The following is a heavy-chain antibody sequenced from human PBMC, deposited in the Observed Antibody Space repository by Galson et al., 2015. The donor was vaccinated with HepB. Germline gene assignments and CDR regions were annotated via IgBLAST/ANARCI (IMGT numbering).Heavy chain of an antibody. CDR3: ARWGILAGTAAAAPGDY. D-gene: IGHD6-13*01. V-gene: IGHV1-18*01. Sequence: SVKVSCKASGYTFTSYGISWVRQAPGQGLEWMGWISAYNGNTNYAQKLQGRVTMTTDTSTSTAYMELRSLRSDDTAVYYCARWGILAGTAAAAPGDYWGQGTLVTVSS. J-gene: IGHJ4*02. CDR2: ISAYNGNT. CDR1: GYTFTSYG.